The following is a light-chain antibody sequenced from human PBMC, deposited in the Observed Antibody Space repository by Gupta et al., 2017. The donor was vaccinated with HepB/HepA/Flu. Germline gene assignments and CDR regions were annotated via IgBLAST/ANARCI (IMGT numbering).Light chain of an antibody. Sequence: EIVLTQSPVTLSLSPGERATLSCRASQSVSSSLAWYQHKPGQAPRLLIYDASSRATGIPARSSGSGSGTDFTLTISSLEPGDFAVYYCQQRSNSWTFGQGTKVEIK. J-gene: IGKJ1*01. V-gene: IGKV3-11*01. CDR1: QSVSSS. CDR2: DAS. CDR3: QQRSNSWT.